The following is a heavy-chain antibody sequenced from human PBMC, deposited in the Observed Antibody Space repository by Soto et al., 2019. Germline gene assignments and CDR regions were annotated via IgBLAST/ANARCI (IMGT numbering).Heavy chain of an antibody. CDR3: ARDRRSGSYYLSSRDAFDI. V-gene: IGHV3-30-3*01. J-gene: IGHJ3*02. CDR1: GFTFSSYA. CDR2: ISYDGNNK. Sequence: QVQLVESGGGVVQPGTSLRLSCAASGFTFSSYAMHWVRQAPGKGLEWLAIISYDGNNKYYADSLKGRFTISRDNPKNTLYLRMNSLRAEDTAVYNCARDRRSGSYYLSSRDAFDIWGQGTMVTVSS. D-gene: IGHD1-26*01.